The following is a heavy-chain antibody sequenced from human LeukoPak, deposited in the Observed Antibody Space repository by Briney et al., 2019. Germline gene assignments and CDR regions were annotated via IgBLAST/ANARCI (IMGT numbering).Heavy chain of an antibody. D-gene: IGHD2-15*01. Sequence: GASVKVSCKASGGTFSSYAIGWVRQAPGQGLEWMGRIIPILGIANYAQKFQGRVTITADKSTSTAYMELSSLRSEDTAVYYCAGYCSGGSCYRQWFDPWGQGTLVTVSS. CDR2: IIPILGIA. J-gene: IGHJ5*02. CDR1: GGTFSSYA. CDR3: AGYCSGGSCYRQWFDP. V-gene: IGHV1-69*04.